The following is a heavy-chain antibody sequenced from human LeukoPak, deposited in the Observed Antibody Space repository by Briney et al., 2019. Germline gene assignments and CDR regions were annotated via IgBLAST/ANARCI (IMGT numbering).Heavy chain of an antibody. J-gene: IGHJ6*02. CDR3: AKDMAGDYTGYYYGMDV. D-gene: IGHD4-17*01. CDR1: GFTFDDYA. V-gene: IGHV3-9*01. Sequence: GASPRLSCAASGFTFDDYAMHWVGHPPGKGLESVSGICCNSGSIGYADSVKGRFTISRDNAKNSLYLQMNSLRAEDTALYYCAKDMAGDYTGYYYGMDVWGQGTTVTVSS. CDR2: ICCNSGSI.